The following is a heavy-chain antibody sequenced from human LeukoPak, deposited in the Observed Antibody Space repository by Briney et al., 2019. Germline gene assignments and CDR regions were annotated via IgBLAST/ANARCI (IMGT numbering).Heavy chain of an antibody. V-gene: IGHV3-23*01. CDR3: ARDLSSGHRCV. CDR1: GFTFSAYA. CDR2: IGSDNKP. Sequence: GGSLRLSCEASGFTFSAYAMTWVRQAPGQGLEWVSSIGSDNKPHYSESVKGRFAISRDNSKGMLFLQLNSLRAEDTALYYCARDLSSGHRCVWGQGTLVTVSS. D-gene: IGHD3-22*01. J-gene: IGHJ4*02.